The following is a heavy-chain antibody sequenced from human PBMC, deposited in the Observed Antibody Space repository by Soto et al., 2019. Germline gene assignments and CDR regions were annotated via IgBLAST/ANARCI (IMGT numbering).Heavy chain of an antibody. Sequence: SLRLSCAASGFTVSSYWMSWVRQAPGKGLEWVANIKQDGSEKYYVDSVKGRFTISRDNAKNSLYLQMNSLRAEDTAVYYCARDRSIVVVPAARNRYYYYGMDVWGQGTTVTVSS. V-gene: IGHV3-7*05. CDR1: GFTVSSYW. J-gene: IGHJ6*02. CDR3: ARDRSIVVVPAARNRYYYYGMDV. CDR2: IKQDGSEK. D-gene: IGHD2-2*01.